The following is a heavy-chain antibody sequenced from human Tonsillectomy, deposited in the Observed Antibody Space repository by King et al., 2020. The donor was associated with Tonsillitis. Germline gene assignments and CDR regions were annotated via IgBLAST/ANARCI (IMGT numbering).Heavy chain of an antibody. CDR3: AKEDFEGSSSGSALDY. CDR2: VNYDGSYK. D-gene: IGHD6-6*01. V-gene: IGHV3-30*02. J-gene: IGHJ4*02. CDR1: GFTFSSYG. Sequence: VQLVESGGGVVQPGGSLRLSCAASGFTFSSYGMHWVRQAPGEGLDWVAFVNYDGSYKYHADSVKGRFTISRDNSKNMLYLQMNSLRPEDTAVYYCAKEDFEGSSSGSALDYWGQGTLVTVSS.